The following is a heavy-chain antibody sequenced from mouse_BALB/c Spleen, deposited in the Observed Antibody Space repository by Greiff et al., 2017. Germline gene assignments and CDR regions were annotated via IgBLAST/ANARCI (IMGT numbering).Heavy chain of an antibody. CDR1: GFTFSSYT. V-gene: IGHV5-6-4*01. D-gene: IGHD2-3*01. Sequence: EVQLVESGGGLVKPGGSLKLSCAASGFTFSSYTMSWVRQTPEKRLEWVATISSGGSYTYYPDSVKGRFTISRDNAKNTLYLQMSSLKSEDTAMYYCTRVYDGYYEGFAYWGQGTLVTVSA. CDR2: ISSGGSYT. J-gene: IGHJ3*01. CDR3: TRVYDGYYEGFAY.